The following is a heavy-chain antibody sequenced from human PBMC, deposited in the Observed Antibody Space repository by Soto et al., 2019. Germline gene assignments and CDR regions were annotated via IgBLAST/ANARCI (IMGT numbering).Heavy chain of an antibody. Sequence: SVKVSCKASGGTFSSYAISWVRQAPGQGLEWMGGIIPIFGTANYAQKFQGRVTITADKSTSTAYMELSSLRSEDTAVYYCASSYYYDSSGYYPMYYLDYWGQGTLVTVSS. CDR3: ASSYYYDSSGYYPMYYLDY. CDR2: IIPIFGTA. CDR1: GGTFSSYA. D-gene: IGHD3-22*01. J-gene: IGHJ4*02. V-gene: IGHV1-69*06.